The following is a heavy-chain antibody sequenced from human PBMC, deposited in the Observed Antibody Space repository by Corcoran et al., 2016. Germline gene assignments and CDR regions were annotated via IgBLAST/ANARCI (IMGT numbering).Heavy chain of an antibody. Sequence: EVQLVESGGDLVQPGGSLKLSCAASGLTFSGSAMHWVRQASGKGLEWVGRIRSKTNSYATAYAASVKGRFTISRDDSKNTAYLQMNSLKTEDTAIYYCTRHDVGRSGSPFGMDVWGQGTTVTVSS. V-gene: IGHV3-73*02. D-gene: IGHD3-10*01. CDR2: IRSKTNSYAT. CDR1: GLTFSGSA. CDR3: TRHDVGRSGSPFGMDV. J-gene: IGHJ6*02.